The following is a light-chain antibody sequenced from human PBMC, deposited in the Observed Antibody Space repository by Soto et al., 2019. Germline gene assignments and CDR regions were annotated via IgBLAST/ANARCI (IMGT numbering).Light chain of an antibody. CDR1: QSVSNY. V-gene: IGKV3-11*01. Sequence: EMVLTQSPATLSLSPGEIAILSCSVRQSVSNYLAWFQQKPGQAPRLLMYDASNRATGIPARFNGSGSGPDFPPTISSLGPEDFAVYYCQQRSNRPRTLGQGTKVEIK. J-gene: IGKJ1*01. CDR3: QQRSNRPRT. CDR2: DAS.